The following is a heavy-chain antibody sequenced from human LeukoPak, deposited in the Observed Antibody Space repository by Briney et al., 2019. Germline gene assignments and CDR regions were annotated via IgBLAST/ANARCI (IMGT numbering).Heavy chain of an antibody. Sequence: SETLSLTCAVSGGSISSGGYSWSWIRQPPGKGLEWIGYIYHCGSTYYNPSLKSRVTISVDRSKNQFSLKLSSVTAADTAVYYCARGSGNFDYWGQGTLVTVSS. CDR1: GGSISSGGYS. CDR2: IYHCGST. V-gene: IGHV4-30-2*01. D-gene: IGHD2-15*01. CDR3: ARGSGNFDY. J-gene: IGHJ4*02.